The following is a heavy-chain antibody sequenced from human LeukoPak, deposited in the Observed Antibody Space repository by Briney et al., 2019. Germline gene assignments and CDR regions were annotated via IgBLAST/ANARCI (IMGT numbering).Heavy chain of an antibody. CDR1: GGSISSSNW. CDR3: AREEESYYYGSGSYCY. J-gene: IGHJ4*02. D-gene: IGHD3-10*01. V-gene: IGHV4-4*02. CDR2: IYRSGST. Sequence: PSGTLSLTCAVSGGSISSSNWWSWVRQPPGKGLEWIGEIYRSGSTNYNPSLKSRVTISVDKSKNQFSLKLSSVTAADTAVYYCAREEESYYYGSGSYCYWGQGTLVTVSS.